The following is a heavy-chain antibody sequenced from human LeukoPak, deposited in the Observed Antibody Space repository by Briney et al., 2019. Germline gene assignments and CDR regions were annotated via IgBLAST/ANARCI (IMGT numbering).Heavy chain of an antibody. Sequence: SETLSLTCTVSGGSITNYYWSWVRQPPGQGLEWIAYIYHTGSTNYNPSLKSRVTISIDTSKNQFSLNLSSVTAAATAIYYCARGPTRYYFDYWGQGTLVTVSS. CDR1: GGSITNYY. CDR2: IYHTGST. V-gene: IGHV4-59*01. CDR3: ARGPTRYYFDY. J-gene: IGHJ4*02.